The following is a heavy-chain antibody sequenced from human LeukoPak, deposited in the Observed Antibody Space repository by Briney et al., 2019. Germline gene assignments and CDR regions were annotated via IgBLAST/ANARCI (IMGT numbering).Heavy chain of an antibody. V-gene: IGHV3-15*01. CDR2: IKSKTDGGTT. J-gene: IGHJ4*02. CDR3: TTENLIAAGYYFDY. Sequence: GGSLRLSCAASGFTFSNAWMSLVRQAPGKGLEWVGRIKSKTDGGTTDYAAPVKGRFTIPRDDSKNTLYLQMNSLKTEDTAVYYCTTENLIAAGYYFDYWGQGTLVTVSS. D-gene: IGHD6-13*01. CDR1: GFTFSNAW.